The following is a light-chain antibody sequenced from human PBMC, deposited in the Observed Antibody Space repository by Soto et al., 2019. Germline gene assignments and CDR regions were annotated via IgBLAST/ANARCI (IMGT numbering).Light chain of an antibody. J-gene: IGLJ1*01. CDR1: TSNSGAPYD. Sequence: SALTQPPSVSGAPGQRVSISCTGSTSNSGAPYDVHWYQHLPGTAPKLLIYGDNNRPSGVPDRFSGSKSGTSASLAITRLQAEDEADYYCQSYDISLHNYVFGTGTKVTVL. V-gene: IGLV1-40*01. CDR3: QSYDISLHNYV. CDR2: GDN.